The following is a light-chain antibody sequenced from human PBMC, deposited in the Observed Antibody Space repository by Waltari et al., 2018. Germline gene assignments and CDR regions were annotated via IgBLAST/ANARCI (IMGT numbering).Light chain of an antibody. V-gene: IGLV2-23*02. CDR2: EVL. CDR1: SNNVGRYDL. J-gene: IGLJ3*02. Sequence: QSALTQPASVSGSPGQSITISCTGTSNNVGRYDLVSWYQFRPGEVPKLLFYEVLKRPSGGSARFVGSQSDNTASLTISRLQAEDEAAYYCCSYAASAPRLVFGGGTNLTVL. CDR3: CSYAASAPRLV.